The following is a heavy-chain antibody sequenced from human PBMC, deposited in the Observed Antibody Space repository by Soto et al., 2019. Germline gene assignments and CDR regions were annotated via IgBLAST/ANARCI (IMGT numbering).Heavy chain of an antibody. V-gene: IGHV1-46*01. J-gene: IGHJ4*02. CDR2: INPSGGST. Sequence: PGQGLEWMGIINPSGGSTSYAQKFQGRVTMTRDTSTSTVYMELSSLRSEDTAVYYCARARDVRRGYYFDYWGQGTLVTVSS. CDR3: ARARDVRRGYYFDY.